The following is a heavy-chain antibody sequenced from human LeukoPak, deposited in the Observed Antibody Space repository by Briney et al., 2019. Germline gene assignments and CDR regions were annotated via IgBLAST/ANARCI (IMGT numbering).Heavy chain of an antibody. V-gene: IGHV4-59*01. Sequence: SETLSLTCTVSGGSISSYYWSWIRQPPGKGLEWIGYIYYSGSTNYNPSLKSRVTISVDTSKNQFSLKLSSVTAADTAVYYCARVEITLGGVPQKRHWYFDLWGRGTLVTVSS. CDR2: IYYSGST. D-gene: IGHD3-16*01. CDR3: ARVEITLGGVPQKRHWYFDL. J-gene: IGHJ2*01. CDR1: GGSISSYY.